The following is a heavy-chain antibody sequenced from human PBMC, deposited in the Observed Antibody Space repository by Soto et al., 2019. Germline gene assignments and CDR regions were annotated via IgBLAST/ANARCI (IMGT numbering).Heavy chain of an antibody. CDR3: ARDPTGGYFHYDY. J-gene: IGHJ4*02. CDR1: GCSLRDYG. V-gene: IGHV3-30*17. Sequence: QVQLVESGGGVVQPGRSLRLSCAASGCSLRDYGMHWVRQAPGKGLEYVAAVSDDGSEQYYADSVRGRFTISRDNSKNTVYLQLDSLTTGDTAVYYCARDPTGGYFHYDYWGQGALVTVSS. CDR2: VSDDGSEQ. D-gene: IGHD1-26*01.